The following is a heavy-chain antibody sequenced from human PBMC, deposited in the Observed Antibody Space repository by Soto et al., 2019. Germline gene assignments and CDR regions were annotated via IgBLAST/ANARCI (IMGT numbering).Heavy chain of an antibody. D-gene: IGHD2-15*01. J-gene: IGHJ6*02. CDR1: GFTFSYYA. CDR2: ISGSGSST. Sequence: GGSLRLSCAASGFTFSYYAMSWVRQAPGKGLEWVSTISGSGSSTYHADSVRGRFSISRDNSKNAVYLQMNSLRAEDTAVYYCAKEMCSGGSCYSSYGMDVWGQGTTVTVSS. CDR3: AKEMCSGGSCYSSYGMDV. V-gene: IGHV3-23*01.